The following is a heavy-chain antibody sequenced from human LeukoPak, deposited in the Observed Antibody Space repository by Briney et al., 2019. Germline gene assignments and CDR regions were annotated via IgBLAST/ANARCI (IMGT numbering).Heavy chain of an antibody. J-gene: IGHJ4*02. CDR2: IIPNFGTA. V-gene: IGHV1-69*05. Sequence: SVKVSCKASGGTFSSYAISWVRQAPGQGLEWMGRIIPNFGTANYAQKFQGRVTITTDESTSTAYMELSSLRSEDTAVYYCAGDLYSGSYHNYFDYWGQGTLVTVSS. CDR1: GGTFSSYA. D-gene: IGHD1-26*01. CDR3: AGDLYSGSYHNYFDY.